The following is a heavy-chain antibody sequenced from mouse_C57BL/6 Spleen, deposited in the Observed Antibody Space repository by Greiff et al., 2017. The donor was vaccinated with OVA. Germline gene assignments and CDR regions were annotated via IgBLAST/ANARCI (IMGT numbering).Heavy chain of an antibody. CDR1: GFTFSSYG. J-gene: IGHJ2*01. D-gene: IGHD2-10*02. Sequence: EVQWVESGGDLVKPGGSLKLSCAASGFTFSSYGMSWVRQTPDKRLEWVATISSGGSYTYYPDSVKGRFTISRDNAKNTLYLQMSSLKSEDTAMYYCARHPYGNYLDYWGQGTTLTVSS. CDR2: ISSGGSYT. V-gene: IGHV5-6*01. CDR3: ARHPYGNYLDY.